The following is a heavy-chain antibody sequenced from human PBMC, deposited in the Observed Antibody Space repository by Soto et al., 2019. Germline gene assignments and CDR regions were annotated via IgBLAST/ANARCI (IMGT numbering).Heavy chain of an antibody. CDR3: ARDGLPKPDYYYYGMDV. CDR1: GGTFSSYA. J-gene: IGHJ6*02. CDR2: IIPMFDST. Sequence: SVKVSCKAFGGTFSSYAICWVRQAPGQGLEWMGGIIPMFDSTNYAQKFQGRVTITADESTSTAFMELSSLRSEDTAVYYCARDGLPKPDYYYYGMDVWGQGTTVTVSS. V-gene: IGHV1-69*13.